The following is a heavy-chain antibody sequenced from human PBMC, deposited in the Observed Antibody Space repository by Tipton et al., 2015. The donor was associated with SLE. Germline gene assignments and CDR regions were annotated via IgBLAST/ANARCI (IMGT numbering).Heavy chain of an antibody. D-gene: IGHD3-3*01. CDR2: INDSGGA. CDR1: GESFSAYY. CDR3: ARGITMFGVVRHYHYGMDV. J-gene: IGHJ6*01. V-gene: IGHV4-34*01. Sequence: AGLVKPSETLSLTCAVHGESFSAYYWTWIRQPPGKGLEWIGEINDSGGANYDPSLKSRVTMSVDTSKNQVSLTAGDTALYYCARGITMFGVVRHYHYGMDVWGQGTTVTVSP.